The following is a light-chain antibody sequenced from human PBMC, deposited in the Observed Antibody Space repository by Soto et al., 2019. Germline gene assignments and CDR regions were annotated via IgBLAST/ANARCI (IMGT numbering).Light chain of an antibody. V-gene: IGLV2-11*01. CDR1: SSDVGGYNY. CDR3: SSHAGTSVV. CDR2: DVT. J-gene: IGLJ1*01. Sequence: QSALAQPCTLSGSPGQSVTISCTGTSSDVGGYNYVAWFRQHPGKTPKVIIYDVTKRPSGVPDRFSGSKSGNTASLTISGLQAEDEADYYCSSHAGTSVVFGGGTKVTVL.